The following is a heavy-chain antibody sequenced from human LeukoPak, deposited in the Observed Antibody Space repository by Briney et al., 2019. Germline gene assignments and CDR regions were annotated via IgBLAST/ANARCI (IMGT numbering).Heavy chain of an antibody. J-gene: IGHJ4*02. CDR2: IYTGGST. D-gene: IGHD4-17*01. CDR3: ARGAYGADGRSSFDY. CDR1: GGSMSGYY. V-gene: IGHV4-4*07. Sequence: SETLSLTCTVSGGSMSGYYWSWIRQPAGKGLEWIGRIYTGGSTNYNPSLKSRVTMSVDTSKNQFSLKVTTVTAADTAVYYCARGAYGADGRSSFDYWGQGTLVTVSS.